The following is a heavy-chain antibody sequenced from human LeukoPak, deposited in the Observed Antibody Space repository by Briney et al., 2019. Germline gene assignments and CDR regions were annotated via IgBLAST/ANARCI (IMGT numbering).Heavy chain of an antibody. J-gene: IGHJ6*03. D-gene: IGHD6-19*01. CDR2: INHSGST. CDR3: ALSWGSGWYVEPYYYYMDV. Sequence: PSETLSLTCAVYGGSFSGYYWSWIRQPPGKGLEWIGEINHSGSTDYNPSLKSRVTISVDTSKNQFSLKLSSVTAADTAVYYCALSWGSGWYVEPYYYYMDVWGKGTTVTISS. V-gene: IGHV4-34*01. CDR1: GGSFSGYY.